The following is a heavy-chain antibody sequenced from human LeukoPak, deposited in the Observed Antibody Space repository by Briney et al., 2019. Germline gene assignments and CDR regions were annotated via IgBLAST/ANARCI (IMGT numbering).Heavy chain of an antibody. J-gene: IGHJ6*02. D-gene: IGHD5-12*01. CDR1: GFTFSSYA. CDR3: ARARERGYSGYRYYCGMDV. V-gene: IGHV3-30*04. CDR2: ISYDGSNK. Sequence: GGSLRLSCAASGFTFSSYAMHWVRQAPGKGLEWVAVISYDGSNKYYADSVKGRFTISRDNSKNTLYLQMNSLRAEDTAVYYCARARERGYSGYRYYCGMDVWGQGTTVTVSS.